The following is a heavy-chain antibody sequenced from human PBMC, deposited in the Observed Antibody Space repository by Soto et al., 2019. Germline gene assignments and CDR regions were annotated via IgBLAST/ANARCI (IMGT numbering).Heavy chain of an antibody. CDR2: ISGSGGST. CDR3: AKAAPVTYYYDSSGYSN. CDR1: GFTFSSYA. J-gene: IGHJ4*02. D-gene: IGHD3-22*01. Sequence: GGSLRLSCAASGFTFSSYAMSWVRQAPGKGLEWVSAISGSGGSTYYADSVKGRFTISRDNSKNTLYLQMNSLRAEDTAVYYCAKAAPVTYYYDSSGYSNWGQGTLVTVSS. V-gene: IGHV3-23*01.